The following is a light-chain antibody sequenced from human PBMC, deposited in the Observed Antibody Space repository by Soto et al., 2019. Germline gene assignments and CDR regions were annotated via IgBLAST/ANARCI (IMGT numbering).Light chain of an antibody. CDR1: QSVSIS. CDR3: QQYTNWPPNT. J-gene: IGKJ5*01. CDR2: GAS. V-gene: IGKV3-15*01. Sequence: EIVMTQSPATVSLSPVEIATLSSGASQSVSISLAWYQQKLGQPPRLLIYGASTRATGVPARFSGRGSGTEFTLTISSLQSEDFAVYYCQQYTNWPPNTFGQGTRLEI.